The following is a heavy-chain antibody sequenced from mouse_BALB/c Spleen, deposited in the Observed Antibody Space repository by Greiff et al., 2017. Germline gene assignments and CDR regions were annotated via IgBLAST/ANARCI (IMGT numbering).Heavy chain of an antibody. D-gene: IGHD1-1*01. CDR3: VCLYYGSSPAWFAY. CDR1: GFTFNTYA. J-gene: IGHJ3*01. V-gene: IGHV10-1*02. Sequence: EVQLVESGGGLVQPKGSLKLSCAASGFTFNTYAMNWVRQAPGKGLEWVARIRSKSNNYATYYADSVKDRFTISRDDSQSMLYLQMNNLKTEDTAMYYCVCLYYGSSPAWFAYWGQGTLVTVSA. CDR2: IRSKSNNYAT.